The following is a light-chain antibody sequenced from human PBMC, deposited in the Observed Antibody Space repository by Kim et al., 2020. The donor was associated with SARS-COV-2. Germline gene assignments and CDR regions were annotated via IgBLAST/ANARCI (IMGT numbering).Light chain of an antibody. CDR3: QQYFNWPPFT. CDR1: QTVGNN. CDR2: DAT. J-gene: IGKJ4*01. V-gene: IGKV3-15*01. Sequence: STGERATLSCRASQTVGNNLAWYQQKPGQSPRLLIYDATIRATGIPARFSGSGSGTEFTLTISSLQSEDFAVYYCQQYFNWPPFTFGGGTKVEIQ.